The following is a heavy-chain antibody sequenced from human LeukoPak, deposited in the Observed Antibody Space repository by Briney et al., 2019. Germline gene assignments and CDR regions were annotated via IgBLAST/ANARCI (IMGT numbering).Heavy chain of an antibody. J-gene: IGHJ4*02. CDR1: GGSISSYY. CDR2: IYSSGRT. Sequence: SETLSLTCTVSGGSISSYYWSWIRQPAGKGLEWIGRIYSSGRTNYNPPLQSRVTMSVDTSKNQFSLKLSSVTAADTAVYYCARDFGRGDYGRYFGYWGQGILVTVSS. CDR3: ARDFGRGDYGRYFGY. D-gene: IGHD4-17*01. V-gene: IGHV4-4*07.